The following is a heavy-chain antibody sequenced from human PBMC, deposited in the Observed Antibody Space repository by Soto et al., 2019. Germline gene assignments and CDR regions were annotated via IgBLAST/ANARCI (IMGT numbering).Heavy chain of an antibody. CDR3: ARDSHPGTYYFDY. V-gene: IGHV3-21*01. Sequence: GGSLRLSCAASGFTFSSYSMNWVRQAPGKGLEWVSSISSSSSYIYYANSVKGRFTFSRDKAKNSLYLQMNSLRAEDTAVYYCARDSHPGTYYFDYWGQGTLVTVSS. J-gene: IGHJ4*02. CDR2: ISSSSSYI. CDR1: GFTFSSYS.